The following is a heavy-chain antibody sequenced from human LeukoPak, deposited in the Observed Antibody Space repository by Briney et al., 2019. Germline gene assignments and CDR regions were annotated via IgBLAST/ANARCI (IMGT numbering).Heavy chain of an antibody. CDR2: IRYGESNK. CDR3: AIDPRRYIYYYMDV. D-gene: IGHD5-18*01. CDR1: GFTFSTYG. V-gene: IGHV3-30*02. Sequence: GGSLRLSCAASGFTFSTYGMHWVRQAPGKGLEWVAFIRYGESNKYYADSVKGRFTLSRDNSKNTLYLHMNSLRAEDTAVYYCAIDPRRYIYYYMDVWGKGTTVTISS. J-gene: IGHJ6*03.